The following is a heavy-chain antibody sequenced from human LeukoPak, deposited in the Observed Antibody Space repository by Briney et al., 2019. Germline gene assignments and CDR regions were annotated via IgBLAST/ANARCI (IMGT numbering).Heavy chain of an antibody. Sequence: ASVKVSCKASGFAFSSYYMHWVRQAPGQGPEWMGIINPSGGSTNYAQKFQGRVTMARDTSTTTLYMELSSLRSEDTAVYYCARDRGDSSGYRDAFDIWGQGTMVTVSS. CDR1: GFAFSSYY. V-gene: IGHV1-46*01. CDR3: ARDRGDSSGYRDAFDI. J-gene: IGHJ3*02. CDR2: INPSGGST. D-gene: IGHD3-22*01.